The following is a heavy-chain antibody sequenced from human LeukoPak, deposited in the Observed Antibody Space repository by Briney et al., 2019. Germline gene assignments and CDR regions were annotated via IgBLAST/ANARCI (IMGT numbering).Heavy chain of an antibody. V-gene: IGHV3-74*01. CDR1: GFTFSSYW. D-gene: IGHD4-17*01. J-gene: IGHJ4*02. CDR3: ARAPTVTTCLWD. CDR2: INSDGSST. Sequence: GGSLRLSCAASGFTFSSYWMYWVRQAPGKGLVWVSRINSDGSSTSYADSVKGRFTISRDNAKNTLSLQINSLRAEDTAVYYCARAPTVTTCLWDWGQGTLVTVSS.